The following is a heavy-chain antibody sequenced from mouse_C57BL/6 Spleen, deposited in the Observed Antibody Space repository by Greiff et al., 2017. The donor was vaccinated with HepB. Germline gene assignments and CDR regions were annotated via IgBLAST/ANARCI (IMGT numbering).Heavy chain of an antibody. V-gene: IGHV1-22*01. J-gene: IGHJ1*03. CDR1: GYTFTDYN. CDR3: AITTVAGYFDV. D-gene: IGHD1-1*01. CDR2: INPNNGGT. Sequence: VQLQQSGPELVKPGASVKMSCKASGYTFTDYNMHWVKQSHGKSLEWIGYINPNNGGTSYNQKFKGKATLTVNKSSSTAYMELRSLTSEDSAVYYCAITTVAGYFDVWGTGTTVTVSS.